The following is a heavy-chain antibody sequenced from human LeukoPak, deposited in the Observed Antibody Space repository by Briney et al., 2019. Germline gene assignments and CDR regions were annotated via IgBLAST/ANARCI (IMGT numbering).Heavy chain of an antibody. CDR1: GYTFTSYD. D-gene: IGHD1-26*01. V-gene: IGHV1-8*03. CDR2: MNPNSGNT. J-gene: IGHJ3*02. Sequence: ASVKVSCKASGYTFTSYDINWVRQATGQGLEWMGWMNPNSGNTGYAQKFQGRVTITRNTSISTAYMGLSSLRSEDTAVYYCAIGIVGAGADAFDIWGQGTMVTVSS. CDR3: AIGIVGAGADAFDI.